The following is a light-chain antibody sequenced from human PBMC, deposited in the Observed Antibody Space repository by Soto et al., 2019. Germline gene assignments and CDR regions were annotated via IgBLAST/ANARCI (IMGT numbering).Light chain of an antibody. V-gene: IGKV3-15*01. CDR2: CTI. Sequence: EIVMTQSPATLSVSPEDRVTLSCRASQNVRRTIAWYQQKPGPAPSLLIFCTITRATGIPARFSGSGSGTEFTLTISSLQSEDSAIYYCQHYNVWPPWTFGQGTKV. CDR1: QNVRRT. J-gene: IGKJ1*01. CDR3: QHYNVWPPWT.